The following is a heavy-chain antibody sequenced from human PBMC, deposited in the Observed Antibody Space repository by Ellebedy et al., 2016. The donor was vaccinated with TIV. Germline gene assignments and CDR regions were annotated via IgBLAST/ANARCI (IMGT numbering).Heavy chain of an antibody. CDR1: GGSINSADYY. CDR3: ARERGIQVWPVSDS. J-gene: IGHJ4*02. CDR2: IYYSGGT. V-gene: IGHV4-30-4*01. Sequence: MPSETLSLTCTVSGGSINSADYYWSWIHQPPGKGLEWIGYIYYSGGTYYNPSLQSRVTISIDTSKNQFSLRLRSVTAGDTAVYYCARERGIQVWPVSDSWGQGTLVTVSS. D-gene: IGHD5-18*01.